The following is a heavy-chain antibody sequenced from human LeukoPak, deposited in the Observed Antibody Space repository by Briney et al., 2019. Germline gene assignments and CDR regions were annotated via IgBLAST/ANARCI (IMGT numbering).Heavy chain of an antibody. D-gene: IGHD2-2*01. CDR2: ISWNSGSI. CDR1: GFTFDDYA. CDR3: AKGLSSTYAFDI. V-gene: IGHV3-9*01. Sequence: GRSLRLSCAASGFTFDDYAMPWVRQAPGKGLEWVSGISWNSGSIGYADSVKGRFTISRDSAKNSLYLQMNSLRAEDTALYYCAKGLSSTYAFDIWGQGTVVTVSS. J-gene: IGHJ3*02.